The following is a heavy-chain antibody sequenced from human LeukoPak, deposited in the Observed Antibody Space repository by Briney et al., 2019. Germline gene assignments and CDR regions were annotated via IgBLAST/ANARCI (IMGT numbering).Heavy chain of an antibody. CDR1: GGSFSGYY. CDR2: INHSGST. Sequence: SETLSLTCAVYGGSFSGYYWSWIRQPPGKGLEWIGEINHSGSTNYNPSLKSRVTISVDTSKNQLSLKLSSVTAADTAVYYCARKKSQRYYYDSSGYYATGYFDYWGQGTLVTVSS. D-gene: IGHD3-22*01. V-gene: IGHV4-34*01. CDR3: ARKKSQRYYYDSSGYYATGYFDY. J-gene: IGHJ4*02.